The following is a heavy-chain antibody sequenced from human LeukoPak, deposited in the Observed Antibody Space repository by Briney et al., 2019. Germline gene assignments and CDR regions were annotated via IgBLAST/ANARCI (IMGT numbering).Heavy chain of an antibody. CDR1: GFTFSNFG. Sequence: QPGGSLRLSCAASGFTFSNFGMNWVRQAPGKGLEWISYISPGGDTIYYADSVKGRFTISRDNAKNSLYLQMNSLRAEDTAVYHCARAPLVLQYRWWFDPWGQGTLVIVSS. V-gene: IGHV3-48*04. J-gene: IGHJ5*02. CDR3: ARAPLVLQYRWWFDP. CDR2: ISPGGDTI. D-gene: IGHD5-24*01.